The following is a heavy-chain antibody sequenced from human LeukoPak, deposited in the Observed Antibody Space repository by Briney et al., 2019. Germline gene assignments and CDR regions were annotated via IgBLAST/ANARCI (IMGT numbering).Heavy chain of an antibody. Sequence: PGGSLRLSCAASGFRFSDHSMDWVRQVPGKGVEWVSYISSSGDIIHYADSVKGRFTISRDNAKDSLYLQMNSLRDGDTAVYYCARSAYGDYVSYYGTDVWGQGTTVTVSS. CDR3: ARSAYGDYVSYYGTDV. V-gene: IGHV3-48*02. D-gene: IGHD4-17*01. J-gene: IGHJ6*02. CDR2: ISSSGDII. CDR1: GFRFSDHS.